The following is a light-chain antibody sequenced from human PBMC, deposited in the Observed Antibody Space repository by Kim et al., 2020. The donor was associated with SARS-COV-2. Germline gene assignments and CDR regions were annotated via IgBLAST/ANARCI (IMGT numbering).Light chain of an antibody. J-gene: IGKJ1*01. CDR1: QSVSSY. CDR2: DAS. V-gene: IGKV3-11*01. CDR3: QQRSNWPPA. Sequence: EIVLTQSPATLSLSPGERATLSCRASQSVSSYLAWYQQKPGQAPRLLIYDASNRATGIPARFSGSGSGTDFTLTISSLEPEDFAVYYWQQRSNWPPAFGQGTKVDIK.